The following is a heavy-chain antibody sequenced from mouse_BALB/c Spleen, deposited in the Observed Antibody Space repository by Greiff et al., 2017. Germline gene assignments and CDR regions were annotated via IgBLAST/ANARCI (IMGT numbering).Heavy chain of an antibody. CDR1: GFAFSSYD. CDR3: ARHRGSYFDY. Sequence: EVQRVESGGGLVKPGGSLKLSCAASGFAFSSYDMSWVRQTPEKRLEWVAYISSGGGSTYYPDTVKGRFTISRDNAKNTLYLQMSSLKSEDTAMYYCARHRGSYFDYWGQGTTLTVSS. V-gene: IGHV5-12-1*01. J-gene: IGHJ2*01. CDR2: ISSGGGST.